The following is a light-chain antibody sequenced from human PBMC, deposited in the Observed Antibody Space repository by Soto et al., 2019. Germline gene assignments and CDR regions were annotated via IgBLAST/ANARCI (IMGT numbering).Light chain of an antibody. CDR3: AAWDDSLNGVV. CDR2: NNS. V-gene: IGLV1-44*01. Sequence: QLVLTQPPSASETPGQRVTISCSGSNSNIGSNSVNWYQQLPGTAPKLLIYNNSQRPSGVPDRFSGSKSGTSASLVVSGLQSEDEADYHCAAWDDSLNGVVFGGGTKLTVL. J-gene: IGLJ2*01. CDR1: NSNIGSNS.